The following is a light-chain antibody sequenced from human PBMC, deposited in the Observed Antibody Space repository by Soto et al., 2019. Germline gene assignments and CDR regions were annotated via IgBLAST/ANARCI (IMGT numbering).Light chain of an antibody. J-gene: IGKJ4*01. CDR2: DAS. CDR3: QQRGNWPS. CDR1: QSVSRY. V-gene: IGKV3-11*01. Sequence: EIALTQSPATLSLSPGERATLSCRASQSVSRYLAWYQQKPGKAPRLLIYDASNSATGIPARFSGSGSGTGFTLTISSLEAEDFAVYYCQQRGNWPSFGGGTKVEIK.